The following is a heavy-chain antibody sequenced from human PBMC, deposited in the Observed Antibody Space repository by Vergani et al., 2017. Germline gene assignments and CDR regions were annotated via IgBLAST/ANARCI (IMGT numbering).Heavy chain of an antibody. J-gene: IGHJ4*02. Sequence: QVRLEESGPGLVKPSETLSLTCSVSGYSIGSGFYWAWIRQSPGEGLQWLTSIHNRGKTYHNPSLKSRVSVSLDTAKNRFSLNLTSVTATDTAVYYCARGGRAAGYSEPDSWGQGTRVTVAS. CDR1: GYSIGSGFY. V-gene: IGHV4-38-2*02. CDR3: ARGGRAAGYSEPDS. D-gene: IGHD6-13*01. CDR2: IHNRGKT.